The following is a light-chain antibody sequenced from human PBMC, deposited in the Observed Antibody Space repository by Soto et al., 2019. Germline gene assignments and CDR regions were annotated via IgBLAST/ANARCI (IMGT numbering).Light chain of an antibody. CDR3: QQRSNWPRVT. CDR1: QTVSSSS. CDR2: GAS. Sequence: DIVLTQSPGTLSLSPGERATLSCRASQTVSSSSLAWYQQKPGQAPRLLIFGASTRAAGFPDRFSGSGSGTDFTLTISRLEPEDFAVYYCQQRSNWPRVTFGQGTRLEIK. J-gene: IGKJ5*01. V-gene: IGKV3D-20*02.